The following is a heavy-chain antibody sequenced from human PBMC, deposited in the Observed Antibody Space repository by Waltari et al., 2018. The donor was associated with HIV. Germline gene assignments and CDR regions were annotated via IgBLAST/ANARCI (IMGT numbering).Heavy chain of an antibody. CDR1: GGSISSGGYY. Sequence: VQLQESGPGLVKPSQTLSLTCTVSGGSISSGGYYWSWIRQHPGKGLEWIGYIYYSGSNYYNPSLKSRVTISVDTSKNQFSLKLSSVTAADTAVYYCASTHCSSTSCYADWYFDLWGRGTLVTVSS. J-gene: IGHJ2*01. CDR2: IYYSGSN. CDR3: ASTHCSSTSCYADWYFDL. V-gene: IGHV4-31*03. D-gene: IGHD2-2*01.